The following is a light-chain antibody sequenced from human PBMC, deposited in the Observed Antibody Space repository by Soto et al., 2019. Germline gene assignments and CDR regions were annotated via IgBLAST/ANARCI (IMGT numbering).Light chain of an antibody. CDR1: QSISRY. CDR2: AAS. Sequence: DIQMTQSPSSLSASVGDRVTISCRANQSISRYLNWYQHKAGTDPKPLIYAASSLQDGVPSRFSGSGSATDFTLTISSLQPEDFSTYYCQQSNDLPRTFGQGTQLEIK. CDR3: QQSNDLPRT. V-gene: IGKV1-39*01. J-gene: IGKJ2*01.